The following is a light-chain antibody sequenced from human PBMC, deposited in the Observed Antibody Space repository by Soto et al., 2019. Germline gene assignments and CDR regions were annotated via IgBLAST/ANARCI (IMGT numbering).Light chain of an antibody. J-gene: IGLJ1*01. Sequence: QAVVTQEPSLTVSPGGTVTLTCGSSTGAVTNGHYPYWFQQKPGQAPRTLIYDTTNRHSWTPARFPGSLLGGKAALTLSGAQPEDEAEYYCLLSYNGPYVFGTGTKVTV. CDR2: DTT. V-gene: IGLV7-46*01. CDR3: LLSYNGPYV. CDR1: TGAVTNGHY.